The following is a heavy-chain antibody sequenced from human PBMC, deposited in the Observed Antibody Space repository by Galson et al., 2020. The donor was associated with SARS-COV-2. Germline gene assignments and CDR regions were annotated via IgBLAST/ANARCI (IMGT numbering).Heavy chain of an antibody. CDR2: IYYSGTT. V-gene: IGHV4-39*01. D-gene: IGHD3-10*01. CDR3: ARQYYYGSGSLNLYFDL. Sequence: ASETLSLTCTVSGASIRSSSYYWAWIRQPPGKGLEWIGSIYYSGTTYYNPSPKSRATISVDTSKKQFFLRLRSVTAADTAVYFCARQYYYGSGSLNLYFDLWGRGTLVGVSS. J-gene: IGHJ2*01. CDR1: GASIRSSSYY.